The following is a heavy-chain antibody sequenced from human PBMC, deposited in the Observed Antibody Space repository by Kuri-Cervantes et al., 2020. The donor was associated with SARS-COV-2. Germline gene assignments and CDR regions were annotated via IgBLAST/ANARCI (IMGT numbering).Heavy chain of an antibody. J-gene: IGHJ3*02. CDR3: ARSTPLRRLVVISQGGAFDI. Sequence: ASVKVSCKASGYTFTGYYMLWVRQAPGQGLEWMGWINPNSGGANYAQKFQGWVTMTRDTSISTVYMELSRLRSDDTGVYYCARSTPLRRLVVISQGGAFDIWGQGTTVTVSS. V-gene: IGHV1-2*04. CDR1: GYTFTGYY. D-gene: IGHD3-22*01. CDR2: INPNSGGA.